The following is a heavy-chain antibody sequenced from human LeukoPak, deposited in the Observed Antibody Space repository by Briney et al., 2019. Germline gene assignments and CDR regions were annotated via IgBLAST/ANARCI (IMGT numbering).Heavy chain of an antibody. J-gene: IGHJ4*02. CDR1: GGSISSHY. CDR2: IYYSGST. Sequence: SETLSLTCTVSGGSISSHYWSWIRQPPGKGLEWIGYIYYSGSTNYNPSLKSRVTISVDTSKNQFSLKLSSVTAADTAVYYCASQAYSGSSFDYWGQGTLVTVSS. CDR3: ASQAYSGSSFDY. V-gene: IGHV4-59*08. D-gene: IGHD1-26*01.